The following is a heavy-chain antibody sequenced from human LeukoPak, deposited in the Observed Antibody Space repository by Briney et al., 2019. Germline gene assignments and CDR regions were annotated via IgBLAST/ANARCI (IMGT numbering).Heavy chain of an antibody. CDR1: GYTFTSYG. Sequence: ASVKVSCKASGYTFTSYGISWVRQPPGQGLEWMGWIGGYTGNTNYAQRFQGRVTMTTDTSTSTAYMELRTLRSDDTAVYYCVRDLNSAARSFFDYWGPGTLVTVSS. CDR3: VRDLNSAARSFFDY. V-gene: IGHV1-18*01. D-gene: IGHD6-6*01. J-gene: IGHJ4*02. CDR2: IGGYTGNT.